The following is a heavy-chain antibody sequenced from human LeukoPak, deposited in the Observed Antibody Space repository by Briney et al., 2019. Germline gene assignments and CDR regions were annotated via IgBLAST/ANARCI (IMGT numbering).Heavy chain of an antibody. V-gene: IGHV3-23*01. J-gene: IGHJ1*01. Sequence: GGSLRLSCAASGFTFNSYAMSWVRQAPGKGLEWVSAISGSGGSTYYADSVKGRFTISRDNSKNTLYLQMNSLRAEDTAVYYCAKDYYYGSGTPGFQHWGQGTLVTVSS. CDR1: GFTFNSYA. D-gene: IGHD3-10*01. CDR2: ISGSGGST. CDR3: AKDYYYGSGTPGFQH.